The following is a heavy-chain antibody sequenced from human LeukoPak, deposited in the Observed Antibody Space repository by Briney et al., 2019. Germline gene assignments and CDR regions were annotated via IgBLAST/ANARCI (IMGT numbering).Heavy chain of an antibody. D-gene: IGHD3-9*01. Sequence: SETLSLTCTVSGGSISSYYWSWLRQPPGKGLEWIGYIYYSGSTNYNPSLKSRVTISVDTSKNQFSLKLSSVTAADTAVYYCARFPAYYDILTGYWGVDYWGQGTLVTVSS. CDR1: GGSISSYY. V-gene: IGHV4-59*01. CDR2: IYYSGST. J-gene: IGHJ4*02. CDR3: ARFPAYYDILTGYWGVDY.